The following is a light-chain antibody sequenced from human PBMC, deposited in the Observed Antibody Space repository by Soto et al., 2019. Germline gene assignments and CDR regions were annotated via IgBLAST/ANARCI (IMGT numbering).Light chain of an antibody. CDR2: EVS. CDR1: SSDVGGFNY. CDR3: SSNTASSTLVV. J-gene: IGLJ2*01. V-gene: IGLV2-14*01. Sequence: QSVLTQPASVSGSAGQSITLSCTGTSSDVGGFNYVSWYQQHPGKAPKVIIYEVSNRPSGLYNRFSASTPATTASLTIPGHQAGDGAAYPCSSNTASSTLVVCGGETQVTVL.